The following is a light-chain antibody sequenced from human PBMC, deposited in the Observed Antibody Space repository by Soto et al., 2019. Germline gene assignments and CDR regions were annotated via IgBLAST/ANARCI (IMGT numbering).Light chain of an antibody. Sequence: QSVLTQPASVSGSPGQSITISCTGTSSDVGAYDYVSWYQQHPDKAPKLMIYEVSHRPSGVSNRFYGSKSVNTATLTISGLQAEDEADYYCSSYTSSSTRVFGTGPKVTVL. CDR3: SSYTSSSTRV. V-gene: IGLV2-14*03. CDR1: SSDVGAYDY. CDR2: EVS. J-gene: IGLJ1*01.